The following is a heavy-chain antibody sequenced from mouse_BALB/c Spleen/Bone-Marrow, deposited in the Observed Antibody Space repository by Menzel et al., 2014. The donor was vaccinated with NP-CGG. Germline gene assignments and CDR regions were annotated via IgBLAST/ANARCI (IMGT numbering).Heavy chain of an antibody. CDR1: GFTFTDYY. D-gene: IGHD2-4*01. J-gene: IGHJ1*01. CDR2: IRNKANGYTT. Sequence: EVQRVESGGGLGQPGGSLRLSCATSGFTFTDYYMSWVRQPPGKALEWLGFIRNKANGYTTEYSASAKGRFTISRDNSQSILYRKMNTLRAEDSATDYCARDTVITTHGYFDVWGAGTPVTVPS. V-gene: IGHV7-3*02. CDR3: ARDTVITTHGYFDV.